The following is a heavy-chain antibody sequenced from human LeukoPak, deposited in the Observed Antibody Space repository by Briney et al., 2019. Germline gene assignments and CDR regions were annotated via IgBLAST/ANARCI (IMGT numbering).Heavy chain of an antibody. Sequence: PSETLSLTCTVSGGSISSYYWSWIRQPPGKGLEWIGYIYYSGSTNYNPSLKSRVTISVDTSKNQFSLKLSFVTAADTAVYYCARVFGYYYYYIDVWGQGTTVSVSS. J-gene: IGHJ6*03. D-gene: IGHD3-10*01. CDR2: IYYSGST. CDR3: ARVFGYYYYYIDV. CDR1: GGSISSYY. V-gene: IGHV4-59*12.